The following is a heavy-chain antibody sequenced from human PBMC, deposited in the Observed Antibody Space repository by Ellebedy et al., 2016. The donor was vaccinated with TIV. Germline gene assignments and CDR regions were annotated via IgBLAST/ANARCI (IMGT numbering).Heavy chain of an antibody. V-gene: IGHV3-69-1*01. CDR3: ARDPHYYASGNYYPYYFDY. D-gene: IGHD3-10*01. Sequence: GESLKISCAASGFTFSPYAMAWVRQAPGEGLEWVSGIVGSGAEKYADSVKGRFTISRDNAKNSLYLQLNSLRVEDTAVYYCARDPHYYASGNYYPYYFDYWGQGTLVTVSS. CDR1: GFTFSPYA. J-gene: IGHJ4*02. CDR2: IVGSGAE.